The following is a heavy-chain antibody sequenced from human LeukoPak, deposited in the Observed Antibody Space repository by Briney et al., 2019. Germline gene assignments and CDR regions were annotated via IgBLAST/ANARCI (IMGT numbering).Heavy chain of an antibody. CDR1: GGSISSGGYY. CDR2: IYYSGST. D-gene: IGHD4-11*01. CDR3: ARVATVTTPSDYYYYYMDV. Sequence: PSQTLSLTCTVSGGSISSGGYYWSWIRQPPGKGLEWIGYIYYSGSTNYNPSLKSRVTISVDTSKNQFSLKLSSVTAADTAVYYCARVATVTTPSDYYYYYMDVWGKGTTVTVSS. V-gene: IGHV4-61*08. J-gene: IGHJ6*03.